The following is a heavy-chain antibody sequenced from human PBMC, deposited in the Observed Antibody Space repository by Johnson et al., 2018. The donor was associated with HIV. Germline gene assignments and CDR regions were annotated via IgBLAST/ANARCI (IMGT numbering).Heavy chain of an antibody. Sequence: VESGGGVVQPGRSLRLSCAASGFTFSSYAMHWVRQAPGKGLEWVAVISYDGSDKYYADSVKGRFTISRDNSKNTLYLQMNSLSAEDTAVYYCAKDRYGGSYPDAFDIWGQGTMVTVSS. D-gene: IGHD1-26*01. J-gene: IGHJ3*02. CDR1: GFTFSSYA. V-gene: IGHV3-30*04. CDR2: ISYDGSDK. CDR3: AKDRYGGSYPDAFDI.